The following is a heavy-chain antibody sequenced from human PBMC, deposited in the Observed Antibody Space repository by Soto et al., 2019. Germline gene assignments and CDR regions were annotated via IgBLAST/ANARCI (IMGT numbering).Heavy chain of an antibody. Sequence: SETLSLTCAVYGGSFSGYYWTWIRLPPGTGLEWIGKINYSGSTNYTPYLNSRDTISVDTSKNQFSLKLSSVTAVDTAVYYCARHPSDFWFDPWGQGTLVTVSS. CDR3: ARHPSDFWFDP. D-gene: IGHD2-21*02. CDR1: GGSFSGYY. J-gene: IGHJ5*02. V-gene: IGHV4-34*01. CDR2: INYSGST.